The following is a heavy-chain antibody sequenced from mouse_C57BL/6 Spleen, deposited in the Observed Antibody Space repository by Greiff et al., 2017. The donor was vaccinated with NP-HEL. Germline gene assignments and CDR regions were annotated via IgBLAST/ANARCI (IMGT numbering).Heavy chain of an antibody. V-gene: IGHV3-6*01. CDR3: ARSRPYAMDY. Sequence: ESGPGLVKPSQSLSLTCSVTGYSITSGYYWNWFRQFPGNKLEWMAYISYDGSNNYNPSLKNRIAITRDTAKNQFFLKLNSVTTEYTATYYCARSRPYAMDYWGQGTSVTVSS. CDR2: ISYDGSN. CDR1: GYSITSGYY. J-gene: IGHJ4*01.